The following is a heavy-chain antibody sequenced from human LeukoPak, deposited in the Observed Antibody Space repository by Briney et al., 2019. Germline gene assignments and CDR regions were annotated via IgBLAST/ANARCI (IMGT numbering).Heavy chain of an antibody. CDR3: ARDNYDYYYYGMGV. V-gene: IGHV3-11*01. J-gene: IGHJ6*02. Sequence: GGSLRLSCAASGFTFSDYYMSWIRQAPGKGLEWVSYISSSGSTIYYADSVKGRLTISRDNAKNSLYLRMNSLRAEDTAVYYCARDNYDYYYYGMGVWGQGTTVTVSS. CDR2: ISSSGSTI. D-gene: IGHD3-3*01. CDR1: GFTFSDYY.